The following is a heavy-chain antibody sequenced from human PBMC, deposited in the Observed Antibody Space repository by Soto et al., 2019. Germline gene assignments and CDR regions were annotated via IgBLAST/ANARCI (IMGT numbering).Heavy chain of an antibody. D-gene: IGHD5-18*01. Sequence: GGFLTLYCPAGGLSFSSCGMHCERQAPGKGLEWVAVIWYDGSNKYYADSVKGRFTISRDNSKNTLYLQMNSLRAEDTAVYYCARDNSYGLPFYWGQGTLVTVSS. J-gene: IGHJ4*02. CDR1: GLSFSSCG. CDR2: IWYDGSNK. CDR3: ARDNSYGLPFY. V-gene: IGHV3-33*01.